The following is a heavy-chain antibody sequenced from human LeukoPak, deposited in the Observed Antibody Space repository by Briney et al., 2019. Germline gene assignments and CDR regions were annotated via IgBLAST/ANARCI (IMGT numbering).Heavy chain of an antibody. D-gene: IGHD3-9*01. V-gene: IGHV3-30*02. CDR3: AHYDILTGPFDY. CDR2: IRYDGINK. Sequence: PGGSLRLSCAASGFIFSSYGMHWVRQAPGKGLEWVTFIRYDGINKYYADSVKGRLTISRDNSKNTLYLQMNSLRAEDTAVYYCAHYDILTGPFDYWGQGTLVTVSS. J-gene: IGHJ4*02. CDR1: GFIFSSYG.